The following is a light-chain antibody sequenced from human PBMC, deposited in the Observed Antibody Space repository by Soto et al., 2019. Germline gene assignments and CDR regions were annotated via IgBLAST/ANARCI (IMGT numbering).Light chain of an antibody. V-gene: IGKV3-15*01. Sequence: EIVMTQSPATLSVSPGERATLSCRASQSVSSNLAWYQQKPGQAPRLLSFGASTRATGIPARFSGSASGTDFTLTISSLQSEDFAVYYCQQYNNWPFTFGAGTKVDIK. CDR1: QSVSSN. CDR2: GAS. J-gene: IGKJ3*01. CDR3: QQYNNWPFT.